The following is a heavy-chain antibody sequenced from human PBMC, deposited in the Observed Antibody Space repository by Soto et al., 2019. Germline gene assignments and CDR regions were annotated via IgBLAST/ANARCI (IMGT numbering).Heavy chain of an antibody. V-gene: IGHV4-34*01. CDR1: GGSFSGYY. CDR3: ARANYDCWSGTQTDFDY. Sequence: SETLSRTFAVYGGSFSGYYWRWIRQPPGKGLEWIVESNHSGRTNYNPSLKSRVTISVDTSKNHFSLKLSSVTAADTAVYYCARANYDCWSGTQTDFDYGGQGTLVT. CDR2: SNHSGRT. D-gene: IGHD3-3*01. J-gene: IGHJ4*02.